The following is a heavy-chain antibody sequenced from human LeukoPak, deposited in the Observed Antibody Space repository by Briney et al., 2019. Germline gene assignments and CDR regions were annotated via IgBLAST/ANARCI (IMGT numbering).Heavy chain of an antibody. J-gene: IGHJ4*02. V-gene: IGHV3-66*01. CDR1: GFTVSSNY. CDR3: VRSIFGGEHQGY. CDR2: IYRGGST. Sequence: PGGSLRLSCAASGFTVSSNYITWVRQAPGKGLEWVSIIYRGGSTYYADSVKGRFTISRDSSKNTLYLQMNSLRAEDTAVYYCVRSIFGGEHQGYWGQGTMVTVSS. D-gene: IGHD3-3*02.